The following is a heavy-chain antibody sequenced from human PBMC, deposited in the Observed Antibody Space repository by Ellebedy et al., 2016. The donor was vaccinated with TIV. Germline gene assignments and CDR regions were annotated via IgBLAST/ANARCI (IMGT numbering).Heavy chain of an antibody. CDR2: IIPILGIA. J-gene: IGHJ3*02. CDR3: ARDPPYYDAEDAFDI. V-gene: IGHV1-69*04. D-gene: IGHD3-3*01. Sequence: ASVKVSCKASGGTFSSYAISWVRQAPGQGLEWMGRIIPILGIANYAQKFQGRVTITADKSTSTAYMELSSLRSEDTAVYYCARDPPYYDAEDAFDIWGQGTMVTVSS. CDR1: GGTFSSYA.